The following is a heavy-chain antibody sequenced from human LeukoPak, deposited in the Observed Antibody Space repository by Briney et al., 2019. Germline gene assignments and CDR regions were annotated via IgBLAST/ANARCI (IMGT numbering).Heavy chain of an antibody. CDR1: GFTFSSYG. D-gene: IGHD6-13*01. CDR2: IRYDGSNK. V-gene: IGHV3-30*02. J-gene: IGHJ5*02. Sequence: PGGSLRLSCAASGFTFSSYGMHWVRQAPGKGLEWVAFIRYDGSNKYYADSVKGRFTISRDNSKNTLYLQMNSLRAEDTAVYYCAKVGGFYSSSWYYWFDPWGQGTLVTVSS. CDR3: AKVGGFYSSSWYYWFDP.